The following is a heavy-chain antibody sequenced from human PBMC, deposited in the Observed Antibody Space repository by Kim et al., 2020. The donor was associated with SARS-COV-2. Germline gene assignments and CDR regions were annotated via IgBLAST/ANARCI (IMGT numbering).Heavy chain of an antibody. D-gene: IGHD3-22*01. V-gene: IGHV3-23*01. J-gene: IGHJ4*02. CDR3: AKGDYYDSSGYYYGGGFDY. CDR2: ISGSGGST. CDR1: GFTFSSYA. Sequence: GGFLRLSCAASGFTFSSYAMSWVRQAPGKGLEWVSAISGSGGSTYYADSVKGRFTISRDNSKNTLYLQMNSLRAEDTAVYYCAKGDYYDSSGYYYGGGFDYWGQGTLVTVSS.